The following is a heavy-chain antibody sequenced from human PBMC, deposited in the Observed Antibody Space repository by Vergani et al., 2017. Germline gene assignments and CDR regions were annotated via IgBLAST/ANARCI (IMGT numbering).Heavy chain of an antibody. Sequence: QVQLVQSGAEVKKPGASVKVSCKVSGYTLTELSMHWVRQAPGKGLEWMGGFDPEDGETIYAQKVQGRVTMTEDTSTDTAYMELSSLRSEDTAVYYCATIRRSGSYYYYYYGMDVWGQGTTVTVSS. CDR3: ATIRRSGSYYYYYYGMDV. J-gene: IGHJ6*02. CDR2: FDPEDGET. V-gene: IGHV1-24*01. CDR1: GYTLTELS. D-gene: IGHD1-26*01.